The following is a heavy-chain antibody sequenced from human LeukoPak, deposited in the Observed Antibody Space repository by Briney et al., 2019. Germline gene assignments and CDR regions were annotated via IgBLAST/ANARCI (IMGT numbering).Heavy chain of an antibody. Sequence: PGGSLRLSCAASGFTFSSYSMNWVRQAPGKGLEWVSSISSSSSYIYYADSVKGRFTISRDNAKNSLYLQMNSLRAEDTAVYYCARDGLESSSWLDAFDIWGQGTMVTVSS. J-gene: IGHJ3*02. CDR2: ISSSSSYI. V-gene: IGHV3-21*01. CDR1: GFTFSSYS. D-gene: IGHD6-13*01. CDR3: ARDGLESSSWLDAFDI.